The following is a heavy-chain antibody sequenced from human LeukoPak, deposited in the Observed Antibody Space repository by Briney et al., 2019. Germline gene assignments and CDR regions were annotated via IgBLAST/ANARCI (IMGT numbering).Heavy chain of an antibody. V-gene: IGHV1-8*01. D-gene: IGHD6-13*01. CDR2: MNPNSGNT. CDR3: ARALPSYSSSWDY. J-gene: IGHJ4*02. CDR1: GYTFTSYD. Sequence: ASVKVSCKASGYTFTSYDINWVRQATGQGLEWMGRMNPNSGNTGYAQKFQGRVTMTRNTSISTAYMELSSLRSEDTAVYYCARALPSYSSSWDYWGQGTLVTVSS.